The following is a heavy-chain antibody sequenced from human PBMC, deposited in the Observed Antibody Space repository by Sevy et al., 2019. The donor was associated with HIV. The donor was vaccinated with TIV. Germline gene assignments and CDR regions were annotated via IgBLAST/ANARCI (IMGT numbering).Heavy chain of an antibody. D-gene: IGHD6-19*01. J-gene: IGHJ4*02. CDR1: GINFKTYK. CDR2: ISFSGNYI. V-gene: IGHV3-21*01. Sequence: GGSLRLSCVASGINFKTYKINWVRQTPGRGLEWVSSISFSGNYIYYADFAKGRFTISRDNARNSLYLQMISLTAEDTAVYYCATSSGWALDYWGQGTLVTV. CDR3: ATSSGWALDY.